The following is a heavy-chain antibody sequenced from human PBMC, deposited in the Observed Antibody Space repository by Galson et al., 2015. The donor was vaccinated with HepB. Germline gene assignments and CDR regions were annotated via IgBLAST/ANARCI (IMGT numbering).Heavy chain of an antibody. J-gene: IGHJ4*02. Sequence: PALVKPTQTLTLTCTFSGFSVTTSGMRVSWIRQSPGKALEWLALIDWDDDKYYSTSLETRLTVSKDTSKNQVVLTMTNMDPVDTATYYCARVQNCGWSGFFDFWGQGTLVTVSS. CDR3: ARVQNCGWSGFFDF. CDR1: GFSVTTSGMR. D-gene: IGHD6-19*01. V-gene: IGHV2-70*01. CDR2: IDWDDDK.